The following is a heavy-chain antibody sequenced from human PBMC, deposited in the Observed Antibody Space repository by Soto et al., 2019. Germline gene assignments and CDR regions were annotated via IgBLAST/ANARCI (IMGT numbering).Heavy chain of an antibody. CDR3: ARAQYLADDAFDI. CDR1: GFISRSYW. Sequence: LRLSCAASGFISRSYWMHWVRQVPGKGLVWVSRINGDGRSTSYADSVKGRFTISRDNAENTLYLQMNSLRADDTAVYYCARAQYLADDAFDIWGQGAMVTVSS. J-gene: IGHJ3*02. CDR2: INGDGRST. D-gene: IGHD2-2*01. V-gene: IGHV3-74*01.